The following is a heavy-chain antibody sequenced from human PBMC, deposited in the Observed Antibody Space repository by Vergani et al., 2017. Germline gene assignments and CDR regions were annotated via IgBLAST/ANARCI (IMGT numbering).Heavy chain of an antibody. CDR3: ASTTTVTTPAAFDI. V-gene: IGHV7-4-1*02. Sequence: QVQLVQSGAEVKKPGASVKVSCKASGYTFTSYGISWVRQAPGQGLEWMGWINTNTGNPTYAQGFTGRFVFSLDTSVSTAYLQISSLKAEDTAVYYCASTTTVTTPAAFDIWGQGTMVTVSS. CDR1: GYTFTSYG. D-gene: IGHD4-17*01. CDR2: INTNTGNP. J-gene: IGHJ3*02.